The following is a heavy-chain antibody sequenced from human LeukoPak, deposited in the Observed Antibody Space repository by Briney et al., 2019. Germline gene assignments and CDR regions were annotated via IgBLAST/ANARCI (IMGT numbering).Heavy chain of an antibody. J-gene: IGHJ4*02. Sequence: PGRSLRLSCAASGFTFSSYAMHWVRQAPGKGLEWVAVISYDGSNKYYADSVKGRFTISRDNSKSTLYLQMNSLRAEDTAVYYCARDLRGSGCYYVKLYWGQGTLVTVSS. CDR2: ISYDGSNK. D-gene: IGHD3-22*01. CDR3: ARDLRGSGCYYVKLY. V-gene: IGHV3-30-3*01. CDR1: GFTFSSYA.